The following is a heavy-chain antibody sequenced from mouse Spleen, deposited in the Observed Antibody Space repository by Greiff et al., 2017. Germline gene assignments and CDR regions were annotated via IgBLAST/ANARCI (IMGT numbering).Heavy chain of an antibody. Sequence: QVQLQQPGAELVMPGASVKLSCKASGYTFTSYWMHWVKQRPGQGLEWIGEIDPSDSYTNYNQKFKGKATLTVDKSSSTAYMQLSSLTSEDSAVYYCARSKYGNLDYWGQGTTLTVSS. CDR3: ARSKYGNLDY. D-gene: IGHD2-10*02. V-gene: IGHV1-69*01. CDR1: GYTFTSYW. J-gene: IGHJ2*01. CDR2: IDPSDSYT.